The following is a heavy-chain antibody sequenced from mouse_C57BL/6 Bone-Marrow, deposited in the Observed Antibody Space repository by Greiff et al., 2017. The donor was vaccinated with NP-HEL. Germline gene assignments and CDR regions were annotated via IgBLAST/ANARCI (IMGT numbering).Heavy chain of an antibody. J-gene: IGHJ2*01. CDR3: ARDITTVVDY. D-gene: IGHD1-1*01. V-gene: IGHV1-82*01. CDR2: IYPGDGDT. CDR1: GYAFSSSW. Sequence: QVQLQQSGPELVKPGASVKISCKASGYAFSSSWMNWVKQRPGTGLEWIGRIYPGDGDTNYNGKFKGKATLTADKSSSTAYMQLSSLTSEDSAVYFCARDITTVVDYWGQGTTLTVSS.